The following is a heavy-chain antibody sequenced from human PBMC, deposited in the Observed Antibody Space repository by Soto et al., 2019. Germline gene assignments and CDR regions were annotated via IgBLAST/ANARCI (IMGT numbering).Heavy chain of an antibody. J-gene: IGHJ4*02. CDR3: AKRRGYSNGEFDY. D-gene: IGHD5-18*01. Sequence: QVQLVQSGAEVKKPGASVKVSCKASGYTFTSYGISWVRQAPGQGLEWMGWITAYNGNTNYAQKLQGRVTMTTDTSTTTAYIELRSLRSDDTAVYYCAKRRGYSNGEFDYWGQGTLVTVSS. CDR2: ITAYNGNT. V-gene: IGHV1-18*01. CDR1: GYTFTSYG.